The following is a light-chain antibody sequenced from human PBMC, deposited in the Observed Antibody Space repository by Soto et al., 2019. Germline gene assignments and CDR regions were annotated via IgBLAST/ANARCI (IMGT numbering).Light chain of an antibody. CDR3: QHYNNWPLT. Sequence: ETVLTQSPATLSASQGERATLSCRASQSVSSTLAWYLQKPGQAPRLLIYGPSTMATGIPARFSGSGSGTEFTLTIASLQSEDFAVYYGQHYNNWPLTFGPGTKVDIK. J-gene: IGKJ3*01. V-gene: IGKV3-15*01. CDR1: QSVSST. CDR2: GPS.